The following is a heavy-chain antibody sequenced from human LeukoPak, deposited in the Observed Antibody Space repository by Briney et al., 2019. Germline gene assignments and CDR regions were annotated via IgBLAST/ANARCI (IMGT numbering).Heavy chain of an antibody. CDR2: IKQDGSEK. CDR3: ARDSVTAMGIDY. D-gene: IGHD5-18*01. CDR1: GFTFSNYW. Sequence: GGSLRLSCAASGFTFSNYWMGWVRQAPGKGLEWVANIKQDGSEKRYVDPVKGRFTISRDNAKNSLYLQMNSLRAEDTAVYYCARDSVTAMGIDYWGQGTLVTVSS. J-gene: IGHJ4*02. V-gene: IGHV3-7*01.